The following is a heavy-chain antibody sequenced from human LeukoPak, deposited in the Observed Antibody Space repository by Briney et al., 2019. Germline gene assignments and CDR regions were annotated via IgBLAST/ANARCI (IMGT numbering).Heavy chain of an antibody. CDR1: GFTFTIYA. D-gene: IGHD2-2*03. Sequence: GASMRLSCAAAGFTFTIYAMSWVRKAAGKGLEWVSAISGSGTDTYYADSVKGRFNITRDNSENTPYLQMNSLRVEDTAIYYCAKVSVGSSMDMNFGYWGQGTLVTVSS. J-gene: IGHJ4*02. CDR3: AKVSVGSSMDMNFGY. V-gene: IGHV3-23*01. CDR2: ISGSGTDT.